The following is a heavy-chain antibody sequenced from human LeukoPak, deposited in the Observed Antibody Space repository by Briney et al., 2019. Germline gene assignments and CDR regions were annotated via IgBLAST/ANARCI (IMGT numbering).Heavy chain of an antibody. CDR1: GGSFSGYY. J-gene: IGHJ6*02. V-gene: IGHV4-34*01. D-gene: IGHD4-11*01. CDR2: INRSGST. Sequence: PSETLSLTCAVYGGSFSGYYWSWIRQPPGKGLEWIGEINRSGSTNYNPSLKSRVTISVDTSKNQFSLKLSSVTAADTAVYYCASPTTVYYYYGMDVWGQGTTVTASS. CDR3: ASPTTVYYYYGMDV.